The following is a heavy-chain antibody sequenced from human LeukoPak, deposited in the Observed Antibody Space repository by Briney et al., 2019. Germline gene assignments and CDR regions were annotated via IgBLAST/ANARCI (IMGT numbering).Heavy chain of an antibody. Sequence: ASVKVSCKASGYTFTSYAMHWVRQAPGQRLEWMGWINAGNGNTKYSQKFQGRVTITRDTSASTAYMELSSLRSKDTAVYYRARASISPWGPKFFDYWGQGTLVTVSS. J-gene: IGHJ4*02. CDR1: GYTFTSYA. V-gene: IGHV1-3*01. CDR3: ARASISPWGPKFFDY. D-gene: IGHD6-6*01. CDR2: INAGNGNT.